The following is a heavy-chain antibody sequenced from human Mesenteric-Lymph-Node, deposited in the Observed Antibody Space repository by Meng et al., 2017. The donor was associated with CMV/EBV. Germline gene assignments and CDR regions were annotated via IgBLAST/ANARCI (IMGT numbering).Heavy chain of an antibody. D-gene: IGHD3-16*01. CDR1: GFNFSGYS. J-gene: IGHJ3*02. CDR2: ISDSGSST. CDR3: ARGGLGAFDI. V-gene: IGHV3-48*04. Sequence: GGSLRLSCEASGFNFSGYSINWVRQAPGKGLEWVSYISDSGSSTYYGDSVRDRFTVSRDNAKNTLYLQMNSLRAEDTADYYCARGGLGAFDIWGQGTMVTVSS.